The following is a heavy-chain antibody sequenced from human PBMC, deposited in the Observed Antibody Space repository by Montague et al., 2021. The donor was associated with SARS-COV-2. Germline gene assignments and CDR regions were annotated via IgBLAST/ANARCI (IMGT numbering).Heavy chain of an antibody. CDR1: GDSVSINSVG. CDR2: TYYMSKWYS. Sequence: CAISGDSVSINSVGWSWIRQSPSSGLEWLGRTYYMSKWYSDYAPSVRGRLTVNPDASKNEFSLELNYATPEDTAVYYCVRYSGWFYFDFWGQGTLVTVSS. J-gene: IGHJ4*02. CDR3: VRYSGWFYFDF. V-gene: IGHV6-1*01. D-gene: IGHD6-19*01.